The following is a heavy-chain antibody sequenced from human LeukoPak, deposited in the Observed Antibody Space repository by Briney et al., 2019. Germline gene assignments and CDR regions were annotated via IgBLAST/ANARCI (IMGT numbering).Heavy chain of an antibody. Sequence: PSETLSLTCTVSGGSISSSGSYWGWIRQPPGKGLEWIGSIYYSGNTYNPSLKSRVTISVDTSKNQSSLNLTSVNAADTAVYYCARVMAARREDLNWFDPWGQGTLVTVSS. CDR3: ARVMAARREDLNWFDP. D-gene: IGHD6-6*01. CDR1: GGSISSSGSY. J-gene: IGHJ5*02. CDR2: IYYSGNT. V-gene: IGHV4-39*07.